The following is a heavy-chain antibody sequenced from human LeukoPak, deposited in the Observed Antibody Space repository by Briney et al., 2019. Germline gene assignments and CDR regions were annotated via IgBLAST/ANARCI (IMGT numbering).Heavy chain of an antibody. Sequence: PGGSLRLSCATPGFTFSTYGMNWVRQAPGKGLEWVSYISGNNGNICYADSVKGRFTISRDNAKNSLYLQMNSLRAEDTAVYYCARDKVVRGSAFGSGWFDPWGQGTLVIVSS. V-gene: IGHV3-48*04. J-gene: IGHJ5*02. CDR2: ISGNNGNI. CDR1: GFTFSTYG. CDR3: ARDKVVRGSAFGSGWFDP. D-gene: IGHD3-10*01.